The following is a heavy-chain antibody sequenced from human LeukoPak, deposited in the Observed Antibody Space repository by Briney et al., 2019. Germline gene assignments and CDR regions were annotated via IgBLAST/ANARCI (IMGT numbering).Heavy chain of an antibody. D-gene: IGHD3-22*01. V-gene: IGHV4-34*01. CDR1: GGSFSGYY. J-gene: IGHJ4*02. CDR2: INHSGST. CDR3: ARGNDSSGYHDY. Sequence: SSETLSLTCAVYGGSFSGYYWSWIRQPPGKGLEWIGEINHSGSTNYNPSLKSRVTISVDTSKNQFSLELSSVTAADTAVYYCARGNDSSGYHDYWGQGTLVTVSS.